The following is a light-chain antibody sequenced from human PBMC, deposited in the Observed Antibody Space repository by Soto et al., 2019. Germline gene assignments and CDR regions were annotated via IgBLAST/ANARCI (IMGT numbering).Light chain of an antibody. CDR1: QSVSSS. V-gene: IGKV3-15*01. CDR2: GAS. Sequence: EIVMTQSPATLSVSPGERATLSCRASQSVSSSLAWYQHKPGQAPRLLIYGASTRATGIPARFSGSGPGTEFTLTISSLQSEDIALYYCQQYNHWPRTFGQGTKVDIK. J-gene: IGKJ1*01. CDR3: QQYNHWPRT.